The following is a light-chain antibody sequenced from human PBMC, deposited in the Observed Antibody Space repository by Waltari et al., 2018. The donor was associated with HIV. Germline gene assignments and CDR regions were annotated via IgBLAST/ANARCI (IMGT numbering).Light chain of an antibody. CDR3: QQSYGAPFT. Sequence: IQMTQSPSALSASVGDTVPITCRASQKLNRYLNWYQKKVGEPPKLLVYGGSSLQRGVPARFRGSGSGSEYILTISNLQSDDFATYFCQQSYGAPFTFGPGSTL. CDR1: QKLNRY. J-gene: IGKJ3*01. CDR2: GGS. V-gene: IGKV1-39*01.